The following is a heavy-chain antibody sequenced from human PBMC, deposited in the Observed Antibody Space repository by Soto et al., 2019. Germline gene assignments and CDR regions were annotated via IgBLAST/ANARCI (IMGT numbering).Heavy chain of an antibody. J-gene: IGHJ4*02. CDR3: ARFVGATKVLDY. CDR1: GGSISSYY. CDR2: IYYSGST. Sequence: SETLSLTCTVSGGSISSYYWSWIRQPPGKGLEWIGYIYYSGSTNYNPSLKSRVTISVDASKNQFSLKLSSVTAADTAVYYCARFVGATKVLDYWGQGTLVTVSS. D-gene: IGHD1-26*01. V-gene: IGHV4-59*01.